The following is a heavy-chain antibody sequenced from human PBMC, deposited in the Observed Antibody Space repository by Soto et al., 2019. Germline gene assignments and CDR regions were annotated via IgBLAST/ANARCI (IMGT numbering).Heavy chain of an antibody. Sequence: ESGGGLVKPGGSLRLSCAASGFTFSSYSMNWVRQAPGKGLEWVSSISSSSSYIYYADSVKGRFTISRDNAKNSLYLQMNSLRAEETAVYYCARDPISVTTWYFDLWGRGTLVTVSS. J-gene: IGHJ2*01. CDR2: ISSSSSYI. D-gene: IGHD4-17*01. CDR3: ARDPISVTTWYFDL. V-gene: IGHV3-21*01. CDR1: GFTFSSYS.